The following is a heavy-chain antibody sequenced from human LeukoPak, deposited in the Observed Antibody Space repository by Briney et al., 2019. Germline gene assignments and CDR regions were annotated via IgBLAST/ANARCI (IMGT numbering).Heavy chain of an antibody. CDR2: IQYDGSNK. V-gene: IGHV3-30*02. CDR1: GFTFSDYG. CDR3: AELGITMIGGV. D-gene: IGHD3-10*02. Sequence: GGSLRLSCAASGFTFSDYGIHWVRQPPGKGLEWVAFIQYDGSNKYYADSVKGRFTISRDNARNSLYLQMNSLRAEDTAVYYCAELGITMIGGVWGKGTTVTISS. J-gene: IGHJ6*04.